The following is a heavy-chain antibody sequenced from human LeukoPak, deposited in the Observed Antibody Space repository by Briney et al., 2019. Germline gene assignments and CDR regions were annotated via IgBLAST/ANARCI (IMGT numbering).Heavy chain of an antibody. V-gene: IGHV3-74*01. CDR3: ARGGGYSYGKTDY. CDR2: INTDGSST. CDR1: GFTFSSYW. Sequence: GGSLRLSCAASGFTFSSYWMHWVRQAPGKGLVWVSRINTDGSSTSYADSVKGRFTISRDNAKNTLYLQMNSLRAEDTAVYYCARGGGYSYGKTDYWGQGTLVTVSS. J-gene: IGHJ4*02. D-gene: IGHD5-18*01.